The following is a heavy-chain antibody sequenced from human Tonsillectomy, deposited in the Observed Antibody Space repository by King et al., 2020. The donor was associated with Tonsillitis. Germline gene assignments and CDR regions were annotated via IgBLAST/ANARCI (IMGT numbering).Heavy chain of an antibody. CDR3: ARESSRPDYGDYEGGFDP. Sequence: VQLVESGAEVKKPGASVKVSCKASGYTFTGYYIHWVRQAPGQGLEWMGWINPNSGGTNYAQKFLGRVTMTRDTSISTAYMDLSRLRSDDTAVYYCARESSRPDYGDYEGGFDPWGQGTLVTVSS. CDR2: INPNSGGT. D-gene: IGHD4-17*01. CDR1: GYTFTGYY. V-gene: IGHV1-2*02. J-gene: IGHJ5*02.